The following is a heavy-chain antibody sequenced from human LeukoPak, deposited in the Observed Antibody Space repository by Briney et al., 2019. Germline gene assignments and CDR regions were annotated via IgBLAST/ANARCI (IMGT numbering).Heavy chain of an antibody. CDR2: IYHSGTTYSGST. D-gene: IGHD5-18*01. V-gene: IGHV4-39*07. CDR3: ARAGGYGLIDY. J-gene: IGHJ4*02. Sequence: SETLSLTCTVSGDSIINSPYYWGWIRQPPGKGLEWIGSIYHSGTTYSGSTYYNPSLKSRVTISLDTSKNQFSLKVGSMTAADTAVYYCARAGGYGLIDYWGQGTMVTVSS. CDR1: GDSIINSPYY.